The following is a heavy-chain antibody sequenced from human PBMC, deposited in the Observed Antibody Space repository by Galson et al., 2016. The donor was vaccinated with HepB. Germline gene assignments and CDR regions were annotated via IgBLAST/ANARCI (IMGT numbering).Heavy chain of an antibody. CDR2: IYCSGGT. J-gene: IGHJ4*02. CDR3: AGYEVVSFDY. Sequence: TCTVSGGSISSRGYYWSWIRQHPGKGLEWIGYIYCSGGTYYNPSLQSRLTISLDTSKNHFSLKLDSVTAADTAVYYCAGYEVVSFDYWGQGTLVTVSS. V-gene: IGHV4-31*03. D-gene: IGHD2-15*01. CDR1: GGSISSRGYY.